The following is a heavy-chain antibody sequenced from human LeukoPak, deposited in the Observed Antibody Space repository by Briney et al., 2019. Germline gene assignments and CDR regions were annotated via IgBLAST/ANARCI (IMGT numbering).Heavy chain of an antibody. V-gene: IGHV1-3*01. CDR3: ARGQKGNWFDP. Sequence: GASVKVSCKASGYTFTSYAMHWVRQAPGQRLEWMGWINAGNGNTKYSQKFQGRVTITRDTSASTAYMELSSLRSEDTAVCYCARGQKGNWFDPWGQGTLVTVSS. CDR1: GYTFTSYA. J-gene: IGHJ5*02. CDR2: INAGNGNT.